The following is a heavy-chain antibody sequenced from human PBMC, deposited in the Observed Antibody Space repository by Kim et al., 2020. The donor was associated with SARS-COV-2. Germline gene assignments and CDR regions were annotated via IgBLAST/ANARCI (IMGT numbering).Heavy chain of an antibody. CDR1: GGSISSYY. J-gene: IGHJ4*02. D-gene: IGHD2-2*02. CDR3: ARGSSGYRATLDY. V-gene: IGHV4-59*01. Sequence: SETLSLTCTVSGGSISSYYWSWIRQPPGKGPEWIGYIFYTGSTTYNPSLKSRVTISVDASKNQFSLKLSSLTAADTAVYYCARGSSGYRATLDYWGQRTLVTVSS. CDR2: IFYTGST.